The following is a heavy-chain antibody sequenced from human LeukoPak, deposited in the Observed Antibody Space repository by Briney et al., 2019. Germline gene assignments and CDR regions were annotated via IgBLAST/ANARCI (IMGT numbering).Heavy chain of an antibody. V-gene: IGHV3-7*03. CDR3: ARGGGLDV. D-gene: IGHD3-16*01. CDR2: INHNGNVN. Sequence: GGSLRLSCVASGFIFSSCAMYWVRQAPGKGLEWVASINHNGNVNYYVDSVKGRFTISRDNAKNSLYLQMSNLRAEDTAVYFCARGGGLDVWGQGATVTVSS. CDR1: GFIFSSCA. J-gene: IGHJ6*02.